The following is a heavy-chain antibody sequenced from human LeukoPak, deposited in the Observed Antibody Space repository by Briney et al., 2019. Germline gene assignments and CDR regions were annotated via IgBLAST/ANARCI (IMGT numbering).Heavy chain of an antibody. CDR3: GERGSSYGY. V-gene: IGHV3-30*02. J-gene: IGHJ4*03. D-gene: IGHD5-18*01. Sequence: PRGSLSPSCAPSVFIFSTYGMHCVRQAPDKGLEWVAFIRPIGGDKPHGRAVKGRFTITRENSKNTLYLQMNALGPDDSAVYCCGERGSSYGYWGQVVPVSFSS. CDR2: IRPIGGDK. CDR1: VFIFSTYG.